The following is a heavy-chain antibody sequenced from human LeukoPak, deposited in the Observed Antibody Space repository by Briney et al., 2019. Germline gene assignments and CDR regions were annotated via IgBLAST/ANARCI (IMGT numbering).Heavy chain of an antibody. Sequence: GGSLRLSCVPSGFTFNSYAMSWVGQAPGRGGEGVSAICGSGGSTYYADSVKGRFTISRDNSKNTLYLQMNSLRAEDTAVYYCARDRAGSSWYDYYYYGMDVWGQGTTVTVSS. J-gene: IGHJ6*02. D-gene: IGHD6-13*01. CDR1: GFTFNSYA. CDR2: ICGSGGST. V-gene: IGHV3-23*01. CDR3: ARDRAGSSWYDYYYYGMDV.